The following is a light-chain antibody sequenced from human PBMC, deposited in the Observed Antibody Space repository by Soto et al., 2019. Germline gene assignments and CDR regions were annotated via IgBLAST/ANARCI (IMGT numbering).Light chain of an antibody. V-gene: IGLV2-14*01. CDR2: DVS. CDR3: SSYTSSSTLALYV. Sequence: QSVLTQPASVSGSPGQSITISCTGTSSDVGCYNYVSWYQQHPGKAPKLMIYDVSNRPSGVSNRFSGSKSGNTASLTISGLQAEDEADYYCSSYTSSSTLALYVFGTGTKVTVL. CDR1: SSDVGCYNY. J-gene: IGLJ1*01.